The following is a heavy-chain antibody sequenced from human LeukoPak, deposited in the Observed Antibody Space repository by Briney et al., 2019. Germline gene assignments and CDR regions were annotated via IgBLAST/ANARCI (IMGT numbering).Heavy chain of an antibody. CDR2: IYSGGST. V-gene: IGHV3-53*05. Sequence: PGGSLRLSCAASGFIVSSNYMSWVRQAPGKGLEWVSVIYSGGSTYYADSVKGRFTISRDNSKNSLYLQMSSLRPEDTALYYCAKDVFRTFNAFNISGQGTMVTVSS. CDR3: AKDVFRTFNAFNI. J-gene: IGHJ3*02. CDR1: GFIVSSNY. D-gene: IGHD1-14*01.